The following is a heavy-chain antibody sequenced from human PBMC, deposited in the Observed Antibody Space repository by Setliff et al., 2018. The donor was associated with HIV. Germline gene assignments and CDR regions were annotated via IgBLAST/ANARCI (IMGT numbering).Heavy chain of an antibody. D-gene: IGHD4-4*01. J-gene: IGHJ6*02. Sequence: GGSLRLSCLVSGFTVSTYSLNWARQAPGKRPEYVAALSRGGDNTKYADSVKGRFIISRDNSQNTLYFQMNSLRAEDTAVYYCARDDSNYRQHGMDVWGQGTTVTVSS. V-gene: IGHV3-64*04. CDR3: ARDDSNYRQHGMDV. CDR2: LSRGGDNT. CDR1: GFTVSTYS.